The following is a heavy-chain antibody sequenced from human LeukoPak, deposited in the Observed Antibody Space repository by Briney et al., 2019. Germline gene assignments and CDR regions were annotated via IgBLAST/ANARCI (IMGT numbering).Heavy chain of an antibody. D-gene: IGHD3-10*01. CDR2: ISYDGSNK. V-gene: IGHV3-30*04. CDR1: GFTFSSYA. J-gene: IGHJ4*02. Sequence: PGGSLRLSCAASGFTFSSYAMHWVRQAPGKGLEWVAVISYDGSNKYYADSVKGRFTISRDNSKNTLYLQMNSLRAEDTAVYYCARVSITMVRGVQYDYWGQGTLVTVSS. CDR3: ARVSITMVRGVQYDY.